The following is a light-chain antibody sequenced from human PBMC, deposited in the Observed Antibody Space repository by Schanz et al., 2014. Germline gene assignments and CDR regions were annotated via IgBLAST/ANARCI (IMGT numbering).Light chain of an antibody. V-gene: IGKV3-20*01. Sequence: EIVLTQTPGTLSVSPGERATLSCRASQSVSSSYLAWYRQKPGQAPRLLIHGASSRATGIPDRFSGSGSGTDFTLTISRLEPEDFAVYYCQQRWTFGQGTKVEIK. CDR2: GAS. J-gene: IGKJ1*01. CDR3: QQRWT. CDR1: QSVSSSY.